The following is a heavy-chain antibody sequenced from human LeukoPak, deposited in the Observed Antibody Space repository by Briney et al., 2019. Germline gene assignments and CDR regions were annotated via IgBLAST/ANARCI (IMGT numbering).Heavy chain of an antibody. V-gene: IGHV3-30*18. Sequence: PGGSLRLSCAASRFTFSSYGMHWVRQAPGNGLEWVALISYGGSNKYYTDSVKGRFTISRDNSKNTLYLQMDSLRAEDTAVYYCAKDRGYSYGYFDYWGQGTLVTVSS. J-gene: IGHJ4*02. CDR3: AKDRGYSYGYFDY. D-gene: IGHD5-18*01. CDR1: RFTFSSYG. CDR2: ISYGGSNK.